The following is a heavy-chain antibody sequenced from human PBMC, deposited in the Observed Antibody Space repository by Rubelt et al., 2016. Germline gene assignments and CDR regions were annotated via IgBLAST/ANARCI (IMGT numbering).Heavy chain of an antibody. D-gene: IGHD3-10*01. J-gene: IGHJ6*02. CDR3: AREMVRGVIDYYYGMDV. CDR1: GFTFSSYA. Sequence: EVQLLESGGGLVQPGGSLRLSCAASGFTFSSYAMSWVRQAPGKGLEWVSAISGSGGSTYYADSVKGRFTISRDNSKNTLYLQMNSLRAEDTAVYYCAREMVRGVIDYYYGMDVWGQGTTVTVSS. CDR2: ISGSGGST. V-gene: IGHV3-23*01.